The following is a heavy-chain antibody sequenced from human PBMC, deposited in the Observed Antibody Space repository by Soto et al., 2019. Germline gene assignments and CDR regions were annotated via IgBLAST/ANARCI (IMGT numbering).Heavy chain of an antibody. Sequence: EVQLVESGGGLVQPGGSLRLSCAASGFTFSHYEMNWVRQAPGKGPEWVSYISSSSSTIYYTESVKGRFTISRDNAKNSLYLQMDSLRAEDTAVYYCVRGYCSGTNCYSENFQYWGQGSLVIVSS. CDR1: GFTFSHYE. V-gene: IGHV3-48*03. CDR3: VRGYCSGTNCYSENFQY. D-gene: IGHD2-2*01. CDR2: ISSSSSTI. J-gene: IGHJ1*01.